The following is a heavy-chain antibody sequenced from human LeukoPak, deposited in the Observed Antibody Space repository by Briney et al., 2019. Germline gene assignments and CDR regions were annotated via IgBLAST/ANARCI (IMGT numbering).Heavy chain of an antibody. CDR3: VRESDHPTVTTFDY. CDR1: GGSFSGYY. D-gene: IGHD4-17*01. V-gene: IGHV4-34*01. Sequence: SETLSLTCAVYGGSFSGYYWSWIRQPPGKGLEWIGEINHSGSTNYNPSLKSRVTISVDASKNQFSLKLSSVTAADTAVYYCVRESDHPTVTTFDYWGQGTLVTVSS. J-gene: IGHJ4*02. CDR2: INHSGST.